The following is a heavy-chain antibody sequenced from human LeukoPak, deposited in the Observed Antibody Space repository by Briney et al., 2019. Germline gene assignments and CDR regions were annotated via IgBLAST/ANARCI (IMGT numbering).Heavy chain of an antibody. Sequence: PSETLSLTXTVSGGSISSSSYYWGWIRQPPGTGLEWIGSIYYSGSTYYNPSLKSRVTISVDTSKNQFSLKLSSVTAADTAVYYCASSESVPWGQGTLVTVSS. V-gene: IGHV4-39*01. CDR2: IYYSGST. J-gene: IGHJ5*02. CDR1: GGSISSSSYY. CDR3: ASSESVP.